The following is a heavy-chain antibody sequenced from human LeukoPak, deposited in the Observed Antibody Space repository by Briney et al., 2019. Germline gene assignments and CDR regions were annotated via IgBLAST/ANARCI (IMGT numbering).Heavy chain of an antibody. CDR1: GYSFTSYW. J-gene: IGHJ5*02. V-gene: IGHV5-10-1*04. CDR2: IDPSDSYT. D-gene: IGHD6-13*01. CDR3: ARFAAAEYNWFDP. Sequence: PGGSLRLSCKGSGYSFTSYWISWVRQMPGKGLEWMGRIDPSDSYTNYSPSFQGQVTISADKSISTAYLQWSSRKASHSAMDYCARFAAAEYNWFDPWGQGTLVTVSS.